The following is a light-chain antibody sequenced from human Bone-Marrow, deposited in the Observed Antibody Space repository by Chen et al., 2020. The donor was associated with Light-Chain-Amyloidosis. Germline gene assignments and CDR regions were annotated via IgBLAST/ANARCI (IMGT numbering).Light chain of an antibody. Sequence: QALLTQPSSLSASPGASVSLTCTLRSGAIVNSYNIYWYQQKSGSPPQYLLNYKSDSDYQQGSGVPSRFSASKDASANAGILVIAGLQPEDEADYYCMIWYNNAVVFGGGTKPIVL. V-gene: IGLV5-45*03. CDR2: YKSDSDY. CDR3: MIWYNNAVV. J-gene: IGLJ2*01. CDR1: SGAIVNSYN.